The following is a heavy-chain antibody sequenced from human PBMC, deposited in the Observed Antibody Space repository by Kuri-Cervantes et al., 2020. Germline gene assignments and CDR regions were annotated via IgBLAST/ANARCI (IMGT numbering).Heavy chain of an antibody. Sequence: SVKVSCKASGYTFTYRYLHWVRQAPGQALEWMGWITPFNGNTNYAQKFQDRVTITRDRSMSTAYMELSSLRSEDTAMYYCATAVGQQLPPRPLFDYWGQGTLVTVSS. CDR3: ATAVGQQLPPRPLFDY. CDR1: GYTFTYRY. CDR2: ITPFNGNT. J-gene: IGHJ4*02. D-gene: IGHD6-13*01. V-gene: IGHV1-45*02.